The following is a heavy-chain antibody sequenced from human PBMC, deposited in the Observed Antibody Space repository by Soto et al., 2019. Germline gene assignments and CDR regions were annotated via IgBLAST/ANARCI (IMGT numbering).Heavy chain of an antibody. V-gene: IGHV1-69*01. CDR3: ATPTVTRDRYYYYGMDV. D-gene: IGHD4-17*01. CDR2: IIPIFGTA. J-gene: IGHJ6*02. CDR1: GGTFSSYA. Sequence: QVQLVQSGAEVKKPGSSVKVSCKASGGTFSSYAISWVRQAPGQGLEWLGGIIPIFGTANYAQKFQGRVTITADESTSTAYGELSSMRSDDTVVYYCATPTVTRDRYYYYGMDVWVQGTTVTVSS.